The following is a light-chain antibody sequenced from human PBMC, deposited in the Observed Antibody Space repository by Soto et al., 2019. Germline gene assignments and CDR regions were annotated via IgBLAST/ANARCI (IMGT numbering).Light chain of an antibody. Sequence: EIVLTQSPGTLSLSPGERATLSCRASQSVSSYLAWYQQKPGQAPRLLIYDASNRATGIPARFSGSGSGTDFTLTISSLEPEDFAVYYCQQRSNWPPLFGQGTRLEI. CDR1: QSVSSY. CDR3: QQRSNWPPL. V-gene: IGKV3-11*01. CDR2: DAS. J-gene: IGKJ5*01.